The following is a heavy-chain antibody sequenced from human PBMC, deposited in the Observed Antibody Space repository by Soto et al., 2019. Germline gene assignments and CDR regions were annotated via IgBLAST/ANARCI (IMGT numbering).Heavy chain of an antibody. CDR1: GFTFSSYD. Sequence: PGGSLRLSCAASGFTFSSYDMHWVRQATGKGLEWVSAIGTAGDTYYPGSVKGRFTISRENAKNSLYLQMKSLRAGDTAVYYYARGGSYYYDSSGEGGDLDYWGQGTLVTVYS. CDR2: IGTAGDT. CDR3: ARGGSYYYDSSGEGGDLDY. V-gene: IGHV3-13*01. D-gene: IGHD3-22*01. J-gene: IGHJ4*02.